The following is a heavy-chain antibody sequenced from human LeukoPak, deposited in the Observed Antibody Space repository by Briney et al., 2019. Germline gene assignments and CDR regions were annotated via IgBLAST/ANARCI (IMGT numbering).Heavy chain of an antibody. CDR1: GGTFSNYA. V-gene: IGHV1-69*13. Sequence: EASVKVSCKASGGTFSNYAINWVRQAPGQGLEWMGGIIPIFGTAHYAQKFQGRVTITADEFTSTAYMELSSLRSEDTAVYYCARFERDRHLGIHWGQGTLVTVSS. J-gene: IGHJ4*02. CDR3: ARFERDRHLGIH. D-gene: IGHD5-18*01. CDR2: IIPIFGTA.